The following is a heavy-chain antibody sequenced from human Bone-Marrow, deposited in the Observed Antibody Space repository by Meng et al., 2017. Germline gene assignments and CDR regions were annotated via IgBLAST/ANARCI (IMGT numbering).Heavy chain of an antibody. CDR2: ISAYTGHT. CDR1: GYNFPDYW. CDR3: ARARAAYCGGDCYQIDAFDI. V-gene: IGHV1-18*04. J-gene: IGHJ3*02. Sequence: ASVKVSCKPSGYNFPDYWLHWVRRAPGQGLEWMGWISAYTGHTNYAQMVQGRVIMTKDTSTSTVYMELRSLRSDDTAVYYCARARAAYCGGDCYQIDAFDIWGQGTVVTVSS. D-gene: IGHD2-21*02.